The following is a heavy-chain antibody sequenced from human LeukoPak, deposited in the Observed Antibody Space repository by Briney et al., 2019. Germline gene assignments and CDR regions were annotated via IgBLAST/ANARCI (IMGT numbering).Heavy chain of an antibody. CDR1: GGSIRNFS. J-gene: IGHJ3*02. V-gene: IGHV4-59*12. CDR2: IYYSGST. Sequence: SETLSLTCTASGGSIRNFSWSWMRQPPGKGLEWIGYIYYSGSTNYNPSLKSRVTISIDTSKNQFSLKLSSVTAADTAVYYCARRGSCNYEKYHAFDIWGQGTMVTVSS. CDR3: ARRGSCNYEKYHAFDI. D-gene: IGHD3-22*01.